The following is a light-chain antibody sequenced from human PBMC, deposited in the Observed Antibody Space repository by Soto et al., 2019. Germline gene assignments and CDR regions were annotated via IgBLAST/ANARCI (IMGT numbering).Light chain of an antibody. CDR2: SAS. CDR1: QSISTE. Sequence: EIVMTQSPATLSVSPGERATLSCRASQSISTELAWYQQKPCQPPRLLIYSASTRATGVPARFTGSGSGSEFSLTISGLQSEDFAVYYCQQCHNWPLTFGQGTRLEI. CDR3: QQCHNWPLT. J-gene: IGKJ2*01. V-gene: IGKV3-15*01.